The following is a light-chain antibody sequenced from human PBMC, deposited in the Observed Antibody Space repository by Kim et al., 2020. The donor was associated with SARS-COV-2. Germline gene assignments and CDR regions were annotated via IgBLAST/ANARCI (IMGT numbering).Light chain of an antibody. CDR3: QSYDNNRSGSL. J-gene: IGLJ2*01. CDR1: SSNIGADND. CDR2: GNS. V-gene: IGLV1-40*01. Sequence: RVTISCTGGSSNIGADNDGHWYQQLPGTAPTLLIYGNSHRPSGVPDRSSGSKSGTSASLAITGLQAEDEADYYCQSYDNNRSGSLFGGGTQLTVL.